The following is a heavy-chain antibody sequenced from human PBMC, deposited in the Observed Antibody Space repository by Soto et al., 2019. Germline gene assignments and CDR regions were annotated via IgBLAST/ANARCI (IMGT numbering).Heavy chain of an antibody. CDR1: GGSISSSSYY. J-gene: IGHJ4*02. D-gene: IGHD4-17*01. Sequence: QLQLQESGPGLVKPSETLSLTCTVSGGSISSSSYYWGWIRQPPGKGLEWIGSIYYSGSTYYNPSLKSRVTISVDTSKNQFSLKLSSVTAADTAVYYCARRPVYGDYVSYYFDYWGQGTLVTVSS. CDR3: ARRPVYGDYVSYYFDY. V-gene: IGHV4-39*01. CDR2: IYYSGST.